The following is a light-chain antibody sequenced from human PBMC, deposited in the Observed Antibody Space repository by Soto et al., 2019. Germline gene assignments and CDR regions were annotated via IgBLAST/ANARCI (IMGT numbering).Light chain of an antibody. V-gene: IGKV1-39*01. CDR1: QSISNY. CDR3: QQSFSIPPIT. Sequence: DIQMTQSPSSLSASVGDRVIITCRASQSISNYLNWYQQKPGKVPILLIYAASTLQSGVPSRFIGSGSVTDFTLTISSVQREDCSTYYCQQSFSIPPITFGQGKRLDIK. CDR2: AAS. J-gene: IGKJ5*01.